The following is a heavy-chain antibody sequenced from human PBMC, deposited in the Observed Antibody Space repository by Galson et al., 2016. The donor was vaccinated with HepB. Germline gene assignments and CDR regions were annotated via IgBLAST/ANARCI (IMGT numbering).Heavy chain of an antibody. CDR1: GFTFSSFS. CDR3: ARDNWDDAGCSVDH. CDR2: VNTDGSGA. Sequence: SLRLSCAVSGFTFSSFSMNWVRQAPGKGLVWLSRVNTDGSGADYADSVKGRFTISRDNSKNTLYLEMNSLRAEDTAVYYCARDNWDDAGCSVDHWGQGTLVTVSS. V-gene: IGHV3-74*01. J-gene: IGHJ4*02. D-gene: IGHD1-20*01.